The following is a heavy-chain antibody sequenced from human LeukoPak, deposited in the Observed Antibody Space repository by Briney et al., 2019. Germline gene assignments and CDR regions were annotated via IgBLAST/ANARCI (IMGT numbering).Heavy chain of an antibody. D-gene: IGHD3-10*01. CDR3: ASGSGSYRTPYYYMDV. CDR1: GFTVSSNY. J-gene: IGHJ6*03. Sequence: PGGSLRLSCAASGFTVSSNYMSWVRQAPGKGLEWVSVIYSGGSTYYADSVKGRFTISGDNSKNTLYLQMNSLRAEDTAVYYCASGSGSYRTPYYYMDVWGTRTTVTVSS. CDR2: IYSGGST. V-gene: IGHV3-53*01.